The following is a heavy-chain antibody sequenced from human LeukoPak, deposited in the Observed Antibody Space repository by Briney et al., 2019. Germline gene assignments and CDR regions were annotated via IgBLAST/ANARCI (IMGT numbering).Heavy chain of an antibody. V-gene: IGHV3-23*01. J-gene: IGHJ4*02. Sequence: GGSLRLSCAASGFPFSTYAMSWVRQAPGKGLEWVSAIGGSGGSTYYADSVKGRFTISRDNSKNTLYLQMNSLRAEDTAVYYCANGRTTTVRFLIDYWGQGTLVTVSS. CDR3: ANGRTTTVRFLIDY. CDR1: GFPFSTYA. CDR2: IGGSGGST. D-gene: IGHD4-17*01.